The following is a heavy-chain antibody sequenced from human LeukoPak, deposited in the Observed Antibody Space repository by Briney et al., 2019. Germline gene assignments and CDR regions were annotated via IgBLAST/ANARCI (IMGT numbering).Heavy chain of an antibody. CDR3: ARLQPRTHYNFGSASYAFDL. J-gene: IGHJ5*02. CDR2: IYTSGSA. CDR1: GGSISSYY. D-gene: IGHD3-3*01. V-gene: IGHV4-4*08. Sequence: SETLSLTCTVSGGSISSYYWGWIRQPPGKGLQWIGYIYTSGSAYYNPSLYRRVAVSVDTSKNQFSLRLTSVTAADTAMYYCARLQPRTHYNFGSASYAFDLWGQGTLVTVSS.